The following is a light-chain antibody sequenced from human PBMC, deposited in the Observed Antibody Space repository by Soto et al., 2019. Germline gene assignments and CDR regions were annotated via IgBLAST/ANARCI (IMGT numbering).Light chain of an antibody. Sequence: IAMSRSEVNLTESPGARATLSCRASQGVSSWLAWYQQTPGQAPKLLIYGASSWQTGIPARFSGSGSGTDFTLTISSLEPEDFAVYYCQQANNLPITFGQGTRLEIK. V-gene: IGKV3D-11*01. CDR2: GAS. CDR3: QQANNLPIT. J-gene: IGKJ5*01. CDR1: QGVSSW.